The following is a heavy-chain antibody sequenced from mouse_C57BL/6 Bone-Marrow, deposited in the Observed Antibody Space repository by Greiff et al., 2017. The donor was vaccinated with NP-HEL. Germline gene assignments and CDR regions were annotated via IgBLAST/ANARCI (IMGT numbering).Heavy chain of an antibody. Sequence: VQLQQSGPELVKPGASVKIPCKASGYTFTDYNMDWVKQSHGKSLEWIGDINPNNGGTIYNQKFKGKATLTVDKSSSTAYMELRSLTSEDTAVYYCARKDYYGSKEWYFDVWGTGTTVTVSS. CDR2: INPNNGGT. CDR3: ARKDYYGSKEWYFDV. D-gene: IGHD1-1*01. CDR1: GYTFTDYN. V-gene: IGHV1-18*01. J-gene: IGHJ1*03.